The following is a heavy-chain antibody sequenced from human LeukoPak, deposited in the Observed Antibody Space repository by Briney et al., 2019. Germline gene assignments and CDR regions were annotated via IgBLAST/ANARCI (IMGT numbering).Heavy chain of an antibody. V-gene: IGHV3-7*01. CDR3: PRGPWGSGTYYTVNGDWFDP. D-gene: IGHD3-10*01. CDR2: IKRDGSEK. CDR1: GFIFNEYW. J-gene: IGHJ5*02. Sequence: GGSLRLSCAASGFIFNEYWMSWVRQAPGKGLEWVANIKRDGSEKYYVDSAKGRFIISRDNAKNSLYLQMSNLRAEDTAVYYCPRGPWGSGTYYTVNGDWFDPWGQGALVTVSS.